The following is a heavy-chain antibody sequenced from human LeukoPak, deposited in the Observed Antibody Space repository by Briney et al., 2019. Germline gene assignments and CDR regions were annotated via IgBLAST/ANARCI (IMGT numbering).Heavy chain of an antibody. Sequence: GGSLRLSCAASGFTVSSNYMSWVRQAPGKGLEWVSVIYSGGSTYYADSVKGRFTISRDNSKNTLYLQMNSLRAEDTAVYYCARSFHSGSSRGYLDYWGQGTLVTVSS. V-gene: IGHV3-66*01. CDR3: ARSFHSGSSRGYLDY. CDR2: IYSGGST. J-gene: IGHJ4*02. D-gene: IGHD1-26*01. CDR1: GFTVSSNY.